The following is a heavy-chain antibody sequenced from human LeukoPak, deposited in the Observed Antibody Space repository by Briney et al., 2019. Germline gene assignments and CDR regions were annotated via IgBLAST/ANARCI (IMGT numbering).Heavy chain of an antibody. D-gene: IGHD1-26*01. V-gene: IGHV1-46*01. CDR2: INPSGGST. J-gene: IGHJ3*02. CDR3: ARDGEDSGSHGGAFDI. CDR1: GYTFTSYY. Sequence: ASVKVSCKASGYTFTSYYMHWVRQAPGQGLEWMGIINPSGGSTSYAQKFQGRVTMTRDTSTSTVYMELSSLRSEDTAVYYCARDGEDSGSHGGAFDIWGQGTMVTVSS.